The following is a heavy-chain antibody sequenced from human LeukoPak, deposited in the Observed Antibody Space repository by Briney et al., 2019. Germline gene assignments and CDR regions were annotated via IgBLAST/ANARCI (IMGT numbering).Heavy chain of an antibody. J-gene: IGHJ5*02. Sequence: ASVKVSCKASGGTFSSYAISWVRQAPGQGLEWMGGIIPIFGTANYAQKFQGRVTITADESTSTAYMELSSLRSEDTAVYYCARVVTDVAARPGWFDPWGQGTLVTVSS. V-gene: IGHV1-69*13. D-gene: IGHD6-6*01. CDR1: GGTFSSYA. CDR2: IIPIFGTA. CDR3: ARVVTDVAARPGWFDP.